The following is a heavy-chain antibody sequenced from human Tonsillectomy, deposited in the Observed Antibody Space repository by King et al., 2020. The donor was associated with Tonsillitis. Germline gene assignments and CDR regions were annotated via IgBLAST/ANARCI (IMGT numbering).Heavy chain of an antibody. CDR3: TRPGGSGTRWAFDI. CDR2: IRSKANSYAS. J-gene: IGHJ3*02. Sequence: QLVQSGGGLVQPGGSLKLSCAASGFTFSGSAMHWVRQASGKGLVWVGRIRSKANSYASAYASSGKGRFTISRDDSKNTAYLRMNSLKTEDTAVYYCTRPGGSGTRWAFDIWGQGTMVTVSS. V-gene: IGHV3-73*01. D-gene: IGHD3-10*01. CDR1: GFTFSGSA.